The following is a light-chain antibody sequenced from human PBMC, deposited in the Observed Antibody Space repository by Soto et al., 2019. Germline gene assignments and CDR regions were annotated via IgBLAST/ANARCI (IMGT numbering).Light chain of an antibody. J-gene: IGKJ1*01. CDR1: QSISNH. V-gene: IGKV1-39*01. CDR3: QQSYSSPPT. Sequence: DIQMTQSPSTLSASVGDRVIITCRASQSISNHLNWYQQKPGKAPKLLIFAASSLQSRVPSRFSGSRSGPDFTLTISSLQPEDFATYYCQQSYSSPPTFGQGTKVDIK. CDR2: AAS.